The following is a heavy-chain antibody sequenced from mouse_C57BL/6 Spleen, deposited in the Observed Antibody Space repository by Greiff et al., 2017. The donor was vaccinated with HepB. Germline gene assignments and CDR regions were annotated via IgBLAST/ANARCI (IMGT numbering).Heavy chain of an antibody. Sequence: VQLQQSGPVLVKPGASVKMSCKASGYTFTDYYMNWVKQSHGKSLEWIGVINPYNGGTSYNQKFKGKATLTVDKSSSTAYMELNSLTSEDSAVYYCARSDYGYYFDYWGQGTTLTVSS. J-gene: IGHJ2*01. D-gene: IGHD2-4*01. V-gene: IGHV1-19*01. CDR3: ARSDYGYYFDY. CDR1: GYTFTDYY. CDR2: INPYNGGT.